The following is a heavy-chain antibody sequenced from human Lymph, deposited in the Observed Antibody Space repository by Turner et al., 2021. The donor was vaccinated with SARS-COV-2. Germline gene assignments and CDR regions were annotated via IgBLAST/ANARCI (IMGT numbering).Heavy chain of an antibody. CDR2: IIPLLAIA. CDR1: GGTFSSSA. CDR3: ARIAAPGMGGGVHYYYYAMDV. Sequence: QVQLVQSGAEVKKPGSSVKVSCKASGGTFSSSAISWVRQAPGQGLEWMGGIIPLLAIANYAQKFQGRGTITADKSTGPAYMELSRLRSGDTAVYFCARIAAPGMGGGVHYYYYAMDVWGQGTTVTVSS. V-gene: IGHV1-69*10. J-gene: IGHJ6*02. D-gene: IGHD6-13*01.